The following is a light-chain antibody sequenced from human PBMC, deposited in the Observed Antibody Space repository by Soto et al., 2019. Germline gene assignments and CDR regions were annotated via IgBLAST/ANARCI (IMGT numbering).Light chain of an antibody. CDR3: QHLNSYPLT. CDR1: QGINSY. CDR2: AAS. Sequence: DIQLTQSPSFLSASVGDRVTITCRASQGINSYLAWFQQKPGKAPKLLIYAASTLQSGVPLRFSCSGSGTEFTFTISSLHAEDFATYFCQHLNSYPLTFGGGTKVEIK. J-gene: IGKJ4*01. V-gene: IGKV1-9*01.